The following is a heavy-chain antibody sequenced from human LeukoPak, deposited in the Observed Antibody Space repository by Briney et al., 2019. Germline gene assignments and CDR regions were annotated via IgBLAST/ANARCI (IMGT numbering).Heavy chain of an antibody. CDR3: ARVIAVAGTAYGMDV. Sequence: SETLSLTCTVSGGSISSSSYYWGWIRQPPGKGLEWIGSIYYSGSTYYNPSLKSRVTISVDKSKNQFSLKLSSVTAADTAVYYCARVIAVAGTAYGMDVWGQGTTVTVSS. CDR2: IYYSGST. D-gene: IGHD6-19*01. V-gene: IGHV4-39*07. J-gene: IGHJ6*02. CDR1: GGSISSSSYY.